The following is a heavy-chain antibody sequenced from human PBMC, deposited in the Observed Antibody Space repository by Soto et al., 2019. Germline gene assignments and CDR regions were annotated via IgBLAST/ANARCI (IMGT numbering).Heavy chain of an antibody. J-gene: IGHJ5*01. V-gene: IGHV3-30*03. CDR1: TLTGSLYG. Sequence: PGGSLRLSCAASTLTGSLYGIQWVRQAPGKGLDWVAFISNDGGTQYYADSVKGRFSISRDNSMNTVDLHMNSLRAEDTAIYYCARDIWSGNYKWLESWAQGTLVTASS. CDR2: ISNDGGTQ. D-gene: IGHD3-3*01. CDR3: ARDIWSGNYKWLES.